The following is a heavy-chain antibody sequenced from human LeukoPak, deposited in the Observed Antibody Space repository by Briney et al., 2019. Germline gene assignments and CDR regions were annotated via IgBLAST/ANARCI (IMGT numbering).Heavy chain of an antibody. J-gene: IGHJ5*01. CDR1: GYRFATHW. CDR3: ARPKNGYSPLDS. D-gene: IGHD5-24*01. CDR2: IYPGDSDT. V-gene: IGHV5-51*01. Sequence: GESLQISCKGSGYRFATHWIAWVRPMPGKGLEWMGIIYPGDSDTRYSPSFEGQVTISADKSTSTAYLQWSSLKASDTAMYYCARPKNGYSPLDSWGQGTLVTVSS.